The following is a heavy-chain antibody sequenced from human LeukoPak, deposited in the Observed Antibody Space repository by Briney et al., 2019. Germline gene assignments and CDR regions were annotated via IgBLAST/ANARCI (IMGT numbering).Heavy chain of an antibody. CDR3: ARDRMDTGTYFDY. V-gene: IGHV1-18*01. J-gene: IGHJ4*02. Sequence: ASVKVSCRSSGYTFTTYGITWVRQAPGQGLEWMGWISTYNGNTNYAQKLQGRVTMTTDTSTSTAYMELRSLRSDDTAMYYCARDRMDTGTYFDYWGQGTLVTVSS. CDR1: GYTFTTYG. D-gene: IGHD5-18*01. CDR2: ISTYNGNT.